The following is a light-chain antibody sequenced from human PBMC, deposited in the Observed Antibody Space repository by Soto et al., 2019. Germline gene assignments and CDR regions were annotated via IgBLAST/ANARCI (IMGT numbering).Light chain of an antibody. Sequence: ETLLTQSPGTLSLSPGERATLSCRASQSVSSNLAWYQQKPGQAPRLLIYGASTRATGIPARFSGSGSGTEFTLTISSLQSEDFAVYYCQQYNNWPMYTFGQGTKLEIK. J-gene: IGKJ2*01. CDR1: QSVSSN. V-gene: IGKV3-15*01. CDR2: GAS. CDR3: QQYNNWPMYT.